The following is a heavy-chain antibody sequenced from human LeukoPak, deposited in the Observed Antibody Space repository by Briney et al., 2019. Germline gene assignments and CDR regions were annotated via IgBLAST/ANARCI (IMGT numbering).Heavy chain of an antibody. V-gene: IGHV4-59*08. CDR3: ARAIVVVVAAPGAWFDP. Sequence: SETLSLTCTVSGGSISSYYWSWIRQPPGKGLEWIGDIYYSGSTNYTPSLKSRVTISVDTSKNQFSLKLSSVTAADTAVYYCARAIVVVVAAPGAWFDPWGQGTLVTVSS. CDR2: IYYSGST. D-gene: IGHD2-15*01. J-gene: IGHJ5*02. CDR1: GGSISSYY.